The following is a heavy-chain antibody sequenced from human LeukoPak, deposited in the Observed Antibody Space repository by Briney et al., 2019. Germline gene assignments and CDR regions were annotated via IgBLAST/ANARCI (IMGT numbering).Heavy chain of an antibody. CDR3: ARRSGIAVAGAFDS. D-gene: IGHD6-19*01. CDR1: GFTFSGFA. CDR2: ISGSGDST. J-gene: IGHJ4*02. V-gene: IGHV3-23*01. Sequence: GGSLRLSCAASGFTFSGFAMRWVRQAPGKGLEWVSGISGSGDSTDYADSVKGRFTISRDNSKNTLYLQMNSLRAEDTAVYYCARRSGIAVAGAFDSWGQGTLVTVSS.